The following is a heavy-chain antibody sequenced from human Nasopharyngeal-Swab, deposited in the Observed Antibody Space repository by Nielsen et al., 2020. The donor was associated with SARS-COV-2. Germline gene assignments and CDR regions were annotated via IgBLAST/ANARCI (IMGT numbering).Heavy chain of an antibody. V-gene: IGHV4-34*01. J-gene: IGHJ4*02. CDR1: GGSFSGYY. CDR3: ARGHRSISMIVVVIATAHFYFDS. Sequence: SETLSLTCAVYGGSFSGYYWSWIRQPPGKGLEWIGEINHSGTTSYNPPLKSRVTISSDTSKNQFSLKLSSVTAADTAVYYCARGHRSISMIVVVIATAHFYFDSWGRGTLVTVTS. D-gene: IGHD3-22*01. CDR2: INHSGTT.